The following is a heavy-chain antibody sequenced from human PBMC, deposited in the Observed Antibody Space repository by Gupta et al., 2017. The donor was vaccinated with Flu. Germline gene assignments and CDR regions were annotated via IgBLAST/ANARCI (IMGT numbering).Heavy chain of an antibody. CDR3: AKVLLGATTLYYYGMDV. CDR2: ISGSGGST. D-gene: IGHD5-12*01. V-gene: IGHV3-23*01. Sequence: GKGLEWVSAISGSGGSTYYADSVKGRFTISRDNSKNTLYLQMNSLRAEDTAVYYCAKVLLGATTLYYYGMDVWGQGTTVTVSS. J-gene: IGHJ6*02.